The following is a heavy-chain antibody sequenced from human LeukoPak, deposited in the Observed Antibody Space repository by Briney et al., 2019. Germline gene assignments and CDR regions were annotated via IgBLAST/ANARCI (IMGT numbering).Heavy chain of an antibody. CDR3: AKDLAYYDSSGYPVDPFDY. J-gene: IGHJ4*02. D-gene: IGHD3-22*01. V-gene: IGHV3-23*01. Sequence: GGSLRLSCAASGFTFSSYAMSWVRPAPGKGLEWVSAISGSGGSTYYADSVKGRFTISRDNSKNTLYLQMNSLRAEDTAVYYCAKDLAYYDSSGYPVDPFDYWGQGTLVTVSS. CDR2: ISGSGGST. CDR1: GFTFSSYA.